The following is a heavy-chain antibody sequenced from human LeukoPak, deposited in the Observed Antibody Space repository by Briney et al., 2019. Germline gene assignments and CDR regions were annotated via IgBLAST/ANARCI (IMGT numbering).Heavy chain of an antibody. J-gene: IGHJ4*02. CDR2: INQAGSEK. D-gene: IGHD2-2*01. CDR1: GFTFSRFW. V-gene: IGHV3-7*01. CDR3: ASASPAADY. Sequence: GGSLRLSCAASGFTFSRFWMSWVRQAPGKGLEWVANINQAGSEKHYVDSVKGRFTISRDNAKNSLYLLMNSLRAEDTAVYYCASASPAADYWGQGTLVTVSS.